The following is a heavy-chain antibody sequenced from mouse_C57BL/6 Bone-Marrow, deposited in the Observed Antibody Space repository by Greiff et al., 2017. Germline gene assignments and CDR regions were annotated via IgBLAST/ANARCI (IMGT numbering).Heavy chain of an antibody. V-gene: IGHV8-8*01. CDR1: GFSLSTFGMG. D-gene: IGHD2-2*01. Sequence: QVTLKECGPGILQPSQTLSLTCSFFGFSLSTFGMGVGWLRQPSGKGLEWLAHIWWDDDKYYNPALKSRLTISKDTPKNQVILKSANVDTTDTATNYCARYGYVFFDYWGQGTTLTVSS. CDR2: IWWDDDK. CDR3: ARYGYVFFDY. J-gene: IGHJ2*01.